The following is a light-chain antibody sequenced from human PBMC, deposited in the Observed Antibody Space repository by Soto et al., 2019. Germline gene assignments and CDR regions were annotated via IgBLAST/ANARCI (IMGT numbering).Light chain of an antibody. CDR1: RKSASIN. V-gene: IGKV3-15*01. CDR2: GAS. Sequence: TLSVSLGERASLSCRACRKSASINLAWYQQKPGQAPRLLVYGASTRATGVSARFSGSGSGTEFTLTINSLQSEDFALYYCQQYGSPPLTFGQGTRLEIK. J-gene: IGKJ5*01. CDR3: QQYGSPPLT.